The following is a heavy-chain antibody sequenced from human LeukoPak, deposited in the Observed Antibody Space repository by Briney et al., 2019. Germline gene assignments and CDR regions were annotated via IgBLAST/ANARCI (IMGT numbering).Heavy chain of an antibody. CDR1: GGSISSYY. D-gene: IGHD1-1*01. V-gene: IGHV4-4*09. J-gene: IGHJ4*02. Sequence: SGTLSLTCTVSGGSISSYYWSWIRQPPGKGPEWIGYIYTSGSTNYNPSLKSRVTISVDTSKNQFSLKLSSVTAADTAVYYCARLGGGNWNDGTFDYWGQGTLVTVSS. CDR2: IYTSGST. CDR3: ARLGGGNWNDGTFDY.